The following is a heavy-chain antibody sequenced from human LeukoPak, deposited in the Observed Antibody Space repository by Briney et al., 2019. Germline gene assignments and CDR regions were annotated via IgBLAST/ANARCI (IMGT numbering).Heavy chain of an antibody. CDR2: IYYSGST. J-gene: IGHJ4*02. Sequence: PSETLSLTCTVSGGSISSYYWSWIRQPPGKGLEWIGYIYYSGSTNYNPSLKSRVTISVDTSKNQFSLKLSSVTAADTAVYYCARGAYYYDSSGYLNYFDYWGQGTLVTVSS. CDR1: GGSISSYY. V-gene: IGHV4-59*12. CDR3: ARGAYYYDSSGYLNYFDY. D-gene: IGHD3-22*01.